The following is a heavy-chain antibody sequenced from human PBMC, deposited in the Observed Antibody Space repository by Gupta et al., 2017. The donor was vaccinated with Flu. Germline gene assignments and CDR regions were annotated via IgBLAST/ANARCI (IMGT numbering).Heavy chain of an antibody. J-gene: IGHJ2*01. V-gene: IGHV3-30*18. D-gene: IGHD3-22*01. Sequence: QEQLVESGGGVVQPGRSLRLSCAASGFTFRTYAMHWVRQAPGKGLEWVAAILYDGNNEYYADSVKGRFTISRDNSKNTLYLQMNSLRDEDTAVYHCAKGGYYDTNGGYYYWYFDFWGRGTLVTVSS. CDR3: AKGGYYDTNGGYYYWYFDF. CDR2: ILYDGNNE. CDR1: GFTFRTYA.